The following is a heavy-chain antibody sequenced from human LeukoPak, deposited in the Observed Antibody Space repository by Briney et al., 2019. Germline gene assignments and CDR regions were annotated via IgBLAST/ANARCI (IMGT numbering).Heavy chain of an antibody. CDR3: ARVGNAAYSSGNDY. CDR1: GFTFMKHN. CDR2: ISSSSSTI. V-gene: IGHV3-48*01. Sequence: PGGSLRLSCAASGFTFMKHNMHWVRQAPGKGLEWVSYISSSSSTIYYADSVKGRFTISRDNAKNSLYLQMNSLRAEDTAVYYCARVGNAAYSSGNDYWGQGTLVTVSS. J-gene: IGHJ4*02. D-gene: IGHD3-22*01.